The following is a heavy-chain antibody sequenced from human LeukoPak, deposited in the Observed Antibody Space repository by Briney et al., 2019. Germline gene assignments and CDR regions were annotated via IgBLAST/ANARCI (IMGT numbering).Heavy chain of an antibody. D-gene: IGHD2-15*01. CDR1: GGTFSSYA. CDR2: IIPIFGIA. CDR3: ARDVYCSGGSCVYYYYGMDV. Sequence: ASVKVSCKASGGTFSSYAISWVRQAPGQGLEWMGRIIPIFGIANYAQKFQGRVTITADKSTSTAYMELSSLRSEDTAVYYCARDVYCSGGSCVYYYYGMDVWGQGTMVTVSS. J-gene: IGHJ6*02. V-gene: IGHV1-69*04.